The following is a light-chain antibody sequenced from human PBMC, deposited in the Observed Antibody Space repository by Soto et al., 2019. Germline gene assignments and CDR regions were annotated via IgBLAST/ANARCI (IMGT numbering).Light chain of an antibody. J-gene: IGKJ4*01. CDR1: QSISTW. Sequence: DIQMTQSPSTLSASVGDRVTITCRASQSISTWLAWYQQKPGKAPKLLIYKESSLESGVPSRFSGSVSGTEFTLTISSLQPDDFATYNCQQYNTYPLTFGGGTTVEIK. V-gene: IGKV1-5*03. CDR2: KES. CDR3: QQYNTYPLT.